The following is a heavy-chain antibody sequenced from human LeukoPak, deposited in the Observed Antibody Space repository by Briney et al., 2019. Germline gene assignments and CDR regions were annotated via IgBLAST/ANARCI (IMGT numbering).Heavy chain of an antibody. J-gene: IGHJ4*02. CDR1: GDSISSSSYF. CDR2: IYYSGNT. CDR3: APARIVGATTHFDY. D-gene: IGHD1-26*01. V-gene: IGHV4-39*01. Sequence: SETLSLTCTVSGDSISSSSYFWGWIRQPPGKGLEWIGSIYYSGNTYYNPSLKSRVTISVDTSKNQFSLKLSSVTAADTAVYYCAPARIVGATTHFDYWGQGTLVTVSS.